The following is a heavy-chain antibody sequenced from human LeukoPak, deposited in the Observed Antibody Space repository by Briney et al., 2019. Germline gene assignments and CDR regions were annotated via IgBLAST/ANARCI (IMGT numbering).Heavy chain of an antibody. Sequence: QPGGSLRLSCAASGFTFTGSAMSWVHQAPGKGLEWVSLISDSATSTYYADSVKGRFTISRDNSKNTLYLQMNSLRAEDTAVYYCVKIRRQLVPFDYWGQGTLVTVSS. J-gene: IGHJ4*02. CDR1: GFTFTGSA. D-gene: IGHD6-13*01. CDR3: VKIRRQLVPFDY. V-gene: IGHV3-23*01. CDR2: ISDSATST.